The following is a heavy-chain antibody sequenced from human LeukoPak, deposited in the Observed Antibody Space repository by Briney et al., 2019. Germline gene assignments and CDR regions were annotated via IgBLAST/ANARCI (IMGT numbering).Heavy chain of an antibody. V-gene: IGHV4-34*01. CDR1: GGSFSGYY. CDR2: INHGGST. J-gene: IGHJ4*02. Sequence: SETLSLTCAVYGGSFSGYYWSWIRQPPGKGLEWIGEINHGGSTNCNPSLKSRVTISIDTSKNQFSLKLSSVTAADTAVYYCARGRDGYNNYWGQGTLVTVSS. CDR3: ARGRDGYNNY. D-gene: IGHD5-24*01.